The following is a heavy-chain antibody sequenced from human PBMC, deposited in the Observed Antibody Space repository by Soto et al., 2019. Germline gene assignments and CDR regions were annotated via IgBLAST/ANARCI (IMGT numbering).Heavy chain of an antibody. D-gene: IGHD3-10*01. CDR2: SKNKADSYTT. CDR1: GFTFSDHY. V-gene: IGHV3-72*01. Sequence: EVLLVESGGGLVQPGGYLRLSCAASGFTFSDHYMDWVRQAPGKGLEWVGRSKNKADSYTTEYAASVKGRLTISRDGSKNSLLLQMTSLKTDDTAVYYCTVWGSGNDFGAAWGQGILVTVSS. J-gene: IGHJ4*02. CDR3: TVWGSGNDFGAA.